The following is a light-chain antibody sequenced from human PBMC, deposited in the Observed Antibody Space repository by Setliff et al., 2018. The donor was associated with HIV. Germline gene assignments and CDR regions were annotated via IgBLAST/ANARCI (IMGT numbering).Light chain of an antibody. Sequence: SALTQPASVSGSPGQSITISCTGTSNDVGRYDLVSWYQQHPGKAPKLIIYEVTNRPSGVSDRFSGSKSVSTASLTISGLQTEDEADYYCNSYTTSGTRVFGTGTKVTVL. CDR3: NSYTTSGTRV. CDR1: SNDVGRYDL. V-gene: IGLV2-14*02. CDR2: EVT. J-gene: IGLJ1*01.